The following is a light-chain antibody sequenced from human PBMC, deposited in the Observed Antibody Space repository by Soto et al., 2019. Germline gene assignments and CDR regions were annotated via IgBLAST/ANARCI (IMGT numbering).Light chain of an antibody. J-gene: IGKJ1*01. Sequence: ESVLTQSPATLSLSPGERATLSCRASQSVSSSLAWYQQKPGQAPRLLIFDASIRVPTTPARFSGSVSGTEFTLTISSLESEDFAVYFCQQYGDRPRTFGQGTKVDIK. CDR3: QQYGDRPRT. V-gene: IGKV3-11*01. CDR1: QSVSSS. CDR2: DAS.